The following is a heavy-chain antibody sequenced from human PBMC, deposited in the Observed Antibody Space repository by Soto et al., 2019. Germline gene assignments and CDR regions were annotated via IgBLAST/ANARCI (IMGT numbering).Heavy chain of an antibody. CDR1: GGSFSGYY. CDR3: ARLIAVAGGLDY. V-gene: IGHV4-34*01. J-gene: IGHJ4*02. D-gene: IGHD6-19*01. Sequence: PSETLSLTCAVYGGSFSGYYWSWIRQPPGKGLEWIGEINHSGSTNYNPSLKSRVTISVDTSKNQFSLKLSSVTAADTAVYYCARLIAVAGGLDYWGQGTLVTVSS. CDR2: INHSGST.